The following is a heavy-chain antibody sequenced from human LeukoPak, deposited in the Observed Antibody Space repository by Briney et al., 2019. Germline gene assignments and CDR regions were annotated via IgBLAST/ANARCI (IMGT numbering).Heavy chain of an antibody. CDR3: ARDPYRFAFDI. CDR1: GFSFSTIY. CDR2: INVDGTAE. J-gene: IGHJ3*02. V-gene: IGHV3-7*03. Sequence: PGGSLRLSCAASGFSFSTIYMSWVRQIPGQGLEWVANINVDGTAEYYVDSVKGRFTISRDNAKNSLYLRMNSLRAEDTAVYYCARDPYRFAFDIWGQGTVVLVSS. D-gene: IGHD1-26*01.